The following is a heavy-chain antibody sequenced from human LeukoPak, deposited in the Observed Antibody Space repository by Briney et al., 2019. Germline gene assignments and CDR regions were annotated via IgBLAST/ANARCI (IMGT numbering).Heavy chain of an antibody. D-gene: IGHD3-10*01. Sequence: PGGSLRLSCAASGFTFSSYAMHWVRQAPGKGLEWVAVISYDGSNKYYADSVKSRFTISRDNSKNTLYLQMNSLRAEDTAVYYCARAGYGSGSYYEYFDYWGQGTLVTVSS. CDR2: ISYDGSNK. J-gene: IGHJ4*02. CDR1: GFTFSSYA. V-gene: IGHV3-30*04. CDR3: ARAGYGSGSYYEYFDY.